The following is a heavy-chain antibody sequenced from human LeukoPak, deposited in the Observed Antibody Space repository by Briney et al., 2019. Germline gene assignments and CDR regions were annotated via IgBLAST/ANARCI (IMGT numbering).Heavy chain of an antibody. D-gene: IGHD1-26*01. J-gene: IGHJ2*01. CDR1: GGSISSGDYY. V-gene: IGHV4-61*08. CDR2: IYYSGST. CDR3: ARDRGGSYRYWYFDL. Sequence: PSETLSLTCTVSGGSISSGDYYWSWIRQPPGKGLEWIGYIYYSGSTNYNPSLKSRVTISVDTSKNQFSLKLSSVTAADTAVYYCARDRGGSYRYWYFDLWGRGTLVTVSS.